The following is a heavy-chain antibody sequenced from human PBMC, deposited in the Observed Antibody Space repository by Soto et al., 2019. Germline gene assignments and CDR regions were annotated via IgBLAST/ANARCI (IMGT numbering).Heavy chain of an antibody. CDR2: IKQDGSEK. V-gene: IGHV3-7*01. J-gene: IGHJ6*02. Sequence: GGSLRLSCAASGFTFSSYWMSWVRQAPGKGLEWVANIKQDGSEKYYVDSVKGRFTISRDNAKNSLYLQMNSLRAEDTAVYYCARGGDYDILTGYYKDYYGMDVWGQGTTVTVSS. D-gene: IGHD3-9*01. CDR1: GFTFSSYW. CDR3: ARGGDYDILTGYYKDYYGMDV.